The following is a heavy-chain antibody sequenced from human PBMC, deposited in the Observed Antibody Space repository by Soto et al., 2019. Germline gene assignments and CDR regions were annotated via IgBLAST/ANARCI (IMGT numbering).Heavy chain of an antibody. CDR1: GFTFSSYE. CDR3: ARGGIAAPDYYYYGMDV. CDR2: ISSSGSTI. V-gene: IGHV3-48*03. Sequence: QPGGSLRLSCAASGFTFSSYEMNWVRQAPGKGLEWVSYISSSGSTIYYADSVKGRFTISRDNAKNSLYLQMNSLRAEDTAVYYCARGGIAAPDYYYYGMDVWGQGTTVTVSS. J-gene: IGHJ6*02. D-gene: IGHD6-6*01.